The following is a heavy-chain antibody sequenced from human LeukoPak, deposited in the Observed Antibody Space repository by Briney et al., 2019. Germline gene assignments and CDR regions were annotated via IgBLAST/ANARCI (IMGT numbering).Heavy chain of an antibody. CDR3: ARENRDIAAADWFDP. Sequence: PGGSLRPSCAASGFTFSSYWMHWVRQAPGKGLVWVSRINSDGSSTSYADSVKGRFTISRDNAKNTLYLQMNSLRAEDTAVYYCARENRDIAAADWFDPWGQGTLVTVSS. CDR1: GFTFSSYW. J-gene: IGHJ5*02. CDR2: INSDGSST. V-gene: IGHV3-74*01. D-gene: IGHD6-13*01.